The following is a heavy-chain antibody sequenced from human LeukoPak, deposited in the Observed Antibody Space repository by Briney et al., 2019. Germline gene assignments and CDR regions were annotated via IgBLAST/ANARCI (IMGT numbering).Heavy chain of an antibody. D-gene: IGHD3-10*01. CDR3: ARHYGP. V-gene: IGHV4-39*01. Sequence: VARLPGKGLEWIGSIYYSGSTYYNPSLKSRVTISVDTSKNQFSLRLNSVTATDTAVYYCARHYGPWGQGTLVTVSS. CDR2: IYYSGST. J-gene: IGHJ4*02.